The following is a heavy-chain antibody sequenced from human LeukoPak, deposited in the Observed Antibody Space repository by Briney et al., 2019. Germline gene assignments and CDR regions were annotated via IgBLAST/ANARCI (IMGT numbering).Heavy chain of an antibody. CDR2: IYWNDEK. D-gene: IGHD3-10*01. J-gene: IGHJ4*02. CDR1: GVSLSTSGVG. CDR3: AHTNGATYYLTFDY. Sequence: SGPTLVNPTPTLTLTCTFSGVSLSTSGVGVGWICQPPGKALEWLALIYWNDEKLYSPSLKRRLTITKDTSKNQVVLTMTNMDPVDTATYYCAHTNGATYYLTFDYWGQGTLVTVSS. V-gene: IGHV2-5*01.